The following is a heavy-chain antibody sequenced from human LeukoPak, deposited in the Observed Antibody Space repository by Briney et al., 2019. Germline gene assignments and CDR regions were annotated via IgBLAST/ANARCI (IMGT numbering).Heavy chain of an antibody. D-gene: IGHD3-22*01. J-gene: IGHJ4*02. CDR3: ATPHDATAYYYDSSGYFY. CDR2: IYPADSDT. Sequence: GESLKISCKGSGYSFSGYWIAWVRQMPGKGLEWMGIIYPADSDTRYSPSFQGRVTISADRSITTAYLQWSSLKASDTAMYYCATPHDATAYYYDSSGYFYWGQGTLVTVSS. V-gene: IGHV5-51*01. CDR1: GYSFSGYW.